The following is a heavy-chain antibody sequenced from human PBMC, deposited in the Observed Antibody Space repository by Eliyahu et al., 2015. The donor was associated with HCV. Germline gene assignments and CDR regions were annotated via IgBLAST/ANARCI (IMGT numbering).Heavy chain of an antibody. J-gene: IGHJ3*02. V-gene: IGHV1-2*04. CDR3: ARGLQWELRQFGDAFDI. D-gene: IGHD1-26*01. CDR1: GYTFTGYY. CDR2: INPNSGGT. Sequence: QVQLVQSGAEVKKPGASVKVSCKASGYTFTGYYMHWVRQAPGQGLEWMGWINPNSGGTNYAQKFQGWVTMTRDTSISTAYMELSRLRSDDTAVYYCARGLQWELRQFGDAFDIWGQGTMVTVSS.